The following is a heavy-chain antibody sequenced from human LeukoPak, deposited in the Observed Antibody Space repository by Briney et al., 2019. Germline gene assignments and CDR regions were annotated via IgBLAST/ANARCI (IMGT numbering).Heavy chain of an antibody. J-gene: IGHJ6*02. Sequence: PSETLSLTCTVSGDSVSSGHYYWTWIRQPRGKGLEWIGYIFSGGSTNYNPSLKRRIAISVDTSKTRFSLKLSSVTAADAAMYYCARAREEGCSGGGCIPGSFYHYAMDVWGQGTTVTVSS. CDR3: ARAREEGCSGGGCIPGSFYHYAMDV. CDR1: GDSVSSGHYY. CDR2: IFSGGST. D-gene: IGHD2-15*01. V-gene: IGHV4-61*01.